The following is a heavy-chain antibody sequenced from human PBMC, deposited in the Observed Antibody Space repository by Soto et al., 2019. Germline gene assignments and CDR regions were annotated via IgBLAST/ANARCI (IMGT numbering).Heavy chain of an antibody. CDR1: GDTLINYG. J-gene: IGHJ3*02. CDR2: ISAYNGKT. V-gene: IGHV1-18*01. D-gene: IGHD2-21*01. CDR3: ARLIVEEGLVSKGGLDI. Sequence: QVQLVQSGAEVKKPGASVKVSCKASGDTLINYGVSWVRLAPGQRLEWMGWISAYNGKTHHAQNFQGRVIMTIAMSTNLANMELRSLGPDATAFYSCARLIVEEGLVSKGGLDIWGQGTKVTVSS.